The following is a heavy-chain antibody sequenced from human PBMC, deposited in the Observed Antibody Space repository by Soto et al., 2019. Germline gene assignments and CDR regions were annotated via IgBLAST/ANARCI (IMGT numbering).Heavy chain of an antibody. J-gene: IGHJ6*02. D-gene: IGHD6-13*01. CDR3: ARVNSSIEYSNGMDV. V-gene: IGHV4-39*01. CDR1: GGSISSSSYY. Sequence: PSETLSLTCTVSGGSISSSSYYWGWIRQPPGKGLEWIGSIYYSGSTYYNPSLKSRVTISVDTSKNQFSLKLSSVTAADTAVYYCARVNSSIEYSNGMDVWGQGTTVTVSS. CDR2: IYYSGST.